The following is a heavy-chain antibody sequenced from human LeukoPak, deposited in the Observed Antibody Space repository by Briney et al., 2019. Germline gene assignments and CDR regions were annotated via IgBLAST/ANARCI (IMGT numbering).Heavy chain of an antibody. CDR3: ATDYSAKYSGYDFPFDY. V-gene: IGHV1-24*01. CDR1: GYTLTELS. J-gene: IGHJ4*02. CDR2: FDPVDGET. D-gene: IGHD5-12*01. Sequence: ASVKVSCKVSGYTLTELSMHWVRQAPGKGLEWMGGFDPVDGETIYAQKFQGRVTMTEDTSTDTAYMELSSLRSEDTAVYYCATDYSAKYSGYDFPFDYWGQGTLVTVSS.